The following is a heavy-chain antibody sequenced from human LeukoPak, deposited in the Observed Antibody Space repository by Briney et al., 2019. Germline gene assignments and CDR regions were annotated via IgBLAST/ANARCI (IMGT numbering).Heavy chain of an antibody. D-gene: IGHD2-15*01. CDR3: ARDLGYCSGGNCYRYYFDY. V-gene: IGHV3-13*04. CDR2: IGTAGDT. J-gene: IGHJ4*02. Sequence: GGSLRLSCAASGFTFSSYDMHWVRQATGKGLEWVSAIGTAGDTYYPGSVKGRFTISRENAKNSLYLQMNSLRAGDTAVYYCARDLGYCSGGNCYRYYFDYWGQGTLVTVSS. CDR1: GFTFSSYD.